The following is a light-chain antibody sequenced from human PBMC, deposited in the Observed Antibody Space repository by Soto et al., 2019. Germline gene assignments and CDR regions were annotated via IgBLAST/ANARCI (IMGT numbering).Light chain of an antibody. Sequence: QSALTQPASAAGSPGQSVAISCTGTASDIGGYNLVSWYQQHPAKAPKLMIYEVNKRPSGVPDRFSGSKSGNTASLTVSVLQAEDDADYYCSSHGGTSPYVFGTGTKVTVL. CDR1: ASDIGGYNL. V-gene: IGLV2-8*01. J-gene: IGLJ1*01. CDR2: EVN. CDR3: SSHGGTSPYV.